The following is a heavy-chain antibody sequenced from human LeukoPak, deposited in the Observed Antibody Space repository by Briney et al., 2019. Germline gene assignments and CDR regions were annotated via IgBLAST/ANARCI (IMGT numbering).Heavy chain of an antibody. V-gene: IGHV4-39*01. CDR2: IYYSGTT. Sequence: SETLSLTCTVSGGSISSSGYFWGWIRQPPGKGLEWIGTIYYSGTTYYNPSLKSRVTMSVDTSKNQFSLKLGSMPAADTAVYYCARLPRQQLVDFWGQGTLVTVSS. D-gene: IGHD6-13*01. J-gene: IGHJ4*02. CDR3: ARLPRQQLVDF. CDR1: GGSISSSGYF.